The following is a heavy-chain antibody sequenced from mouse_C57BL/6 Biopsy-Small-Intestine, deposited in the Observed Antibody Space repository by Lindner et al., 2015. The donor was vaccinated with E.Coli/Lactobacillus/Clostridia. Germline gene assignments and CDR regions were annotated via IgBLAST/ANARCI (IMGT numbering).Heavy chain of an antibody. CDR1: GYAFTNYL. J-gene: IGHJ3*01. CDR3: ARREYSNSWFAY. D-gene: IGHD2-5*01. CDR2: INPGSGGT. Sequence: VQLQESGAELVRPGTSVKVSCKASGYAFTNYLIEWIKQRPGQGLEWIGVINPGSGGTNYNEKFKGKATLTADKSSSTAYMQLSSLTSKDSAVYICARREYSNSWFAYRGQGTLVTVSA. V-gene: IGHV1-54*01.